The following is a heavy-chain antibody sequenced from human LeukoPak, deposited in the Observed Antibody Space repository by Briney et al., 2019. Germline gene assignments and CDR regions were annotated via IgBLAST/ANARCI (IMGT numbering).Heavy chain of an antibody. CDR1: GFPFSSFV. CDR3: ARSYGDATFDN. Sequence: PGRSLRLSCAASGFPFSSFVMHWVRHAPGKGLEWVAIIRSDGSDTYYADSVKGRFTISRDNSKSTLYMQLSSLRAEDTAVYYCARSYGDATFDNWGQGTLVTVSS. CDR2: IRSDGSDT. D-gene: IGHD4-17*01. J-gene: IGHJ4*02. V-gene: IGHV3-33*01.